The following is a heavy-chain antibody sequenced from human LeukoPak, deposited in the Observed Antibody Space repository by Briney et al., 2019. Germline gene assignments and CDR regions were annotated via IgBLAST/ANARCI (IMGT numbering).Heavy chain of an antibody. CDR2: IIPILGIA. CDR3: ARDPLYSSSSSVY. CDR1: GGTFSSYA. J-gene: IGHJ4*02. V-gene: IGHV1-69*04. D-gene: IGHD6-6*01. Sequence: ASVKVSCKASGGTFSSYAISWVRQAPGQGLEWMGRIIPILGIANYAQKFQGRVTITADKSTSTAYMELSSLRSEDTAVYYCARDPLYSSSSSVYWGQGTLVTVS.